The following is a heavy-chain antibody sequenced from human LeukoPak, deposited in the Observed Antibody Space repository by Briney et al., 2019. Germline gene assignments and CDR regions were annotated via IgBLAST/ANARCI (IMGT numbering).Heavy chain of an antibody. CDR3: ARDSRRDGYNYDY. D-gene: IGHD5-24*01. CDR2: IYYSGST. V-gene: IGHV4-59*01. CDR1: GGSISSYY. J-gene: IGHJ4*02. Sequence: SETLSLTCTVSGGSISSYYWSWIRQPPGKGLEWIGYIYYSGSTNYNPSLKSRVTISVDTSKNQFSLKLSSVTAAGTAVYYCARDSRRDGYNYDYWGQGTLVTVSS.